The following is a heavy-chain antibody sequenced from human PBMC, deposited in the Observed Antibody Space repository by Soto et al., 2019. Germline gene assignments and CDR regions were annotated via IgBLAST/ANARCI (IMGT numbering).Heavy chain of an antibody. V-gene: IGHV3-23*01. D-gene: IGHD6-19*01. CDR2: LNDRGDTT. Sequence: GGSLRLSCAASGFTFSYFAMGWVRQAPGQGLEWVSVLNDRGDTTYYTDSVKGWFTISRDNSKNTLYLQINSLRAEDTAVYYCAKDATRTNGWYHFDYWGQGALVTVSS. CDR1: GFTFSYFA. J-gene: IGHJ4*02. CDR3: AKDATRTNGWYHFDY.